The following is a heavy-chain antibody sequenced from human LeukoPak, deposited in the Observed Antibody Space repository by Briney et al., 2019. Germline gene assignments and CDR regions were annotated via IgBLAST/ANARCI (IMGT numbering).Heavy chain of an antibody. Sequence: PSETLSLTCAVYAESFSGYYWSWIRQPPGKGLEWIGEINHSGTTNYNPSLKSRVTISVDTSKNQFSLKLSSVTAADMSVYYCARGRISVIVPPYWYFDLWGRGTLVTVSS. D-gene: IGHD3-22*01. CDR1: AESFSGYY. CDR2: INHSGTT. CDR3: ARGRISVIVPPYWYFDL. J-gene: IGHJ2*01. V-gene: IGHV4-34*01.